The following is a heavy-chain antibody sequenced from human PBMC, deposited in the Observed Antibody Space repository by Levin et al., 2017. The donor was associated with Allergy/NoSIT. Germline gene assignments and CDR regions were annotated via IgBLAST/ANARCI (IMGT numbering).Heavy chain of an antibody. J-gene: IGHJ6*02. V-gene: IGHV4-34*01. CDR1: GGSFSDYN. CDR3: ARVRVILTGYYRGSQASYYYGMDV. CDR2: ITHSGST. Sequence: SQTLSLTCAVYGGSFSDYNWSWIRQPPGKGLQWIGEITHSGSTTYTPSLKSRVTILVDTSKNEISLRLSSSTAADTAVYYCARVRVILTGYYRGSQASYYYGMDVWGQGTTVTVSS. D-gene: IGHD3-9*01.